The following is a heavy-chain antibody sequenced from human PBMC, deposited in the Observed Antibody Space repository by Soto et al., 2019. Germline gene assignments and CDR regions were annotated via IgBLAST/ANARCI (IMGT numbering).Heavy chain of an antibody. J-gene: IGHJ5*02. Sequence: ASVKVCCKAPGDTFTNYGISWVRQAPGKGLEWMGWISAYNGNTNYAQKFQGRVTMTTDTSTTTAYMELRSLRSDDTAVYYCARVGGSIVLVPAAGPHWFDPRGQGTLVTVSS. CDR2: ISAYNGNT. CDR3: ARVGGSIVLVPAAGPHWFDP. D-gene: IGHD2-2*01. V-gene: IGHV1-18*01. CDR1: GDTFTNYG.